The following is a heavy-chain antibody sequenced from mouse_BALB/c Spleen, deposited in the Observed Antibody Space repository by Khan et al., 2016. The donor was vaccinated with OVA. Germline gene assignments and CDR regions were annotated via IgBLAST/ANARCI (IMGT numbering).Heavy chain of an antibody. J-gene: IGHJ2*01. D-gene: IGHD2-10*02. CDR1: GYSITSDYA. CDR2: ISYSGNT. Sequence: EVQLQESGPGLVKPSQSLSLTCTVTGYSITSDYAWNWIRQFPGNKLEWMGYISYSGNTNYNPSLKSRISITRDTSKHQFFLQLNSLTTEDTATYYCARVYGGDFDYWGQGTTLTVSS. V-gene: IGHV3-2*02. CDR3: ARVYGGDFDY.